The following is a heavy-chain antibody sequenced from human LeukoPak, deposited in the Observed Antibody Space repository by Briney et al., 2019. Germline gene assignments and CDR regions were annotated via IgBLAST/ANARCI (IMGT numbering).Heavy chain of an antibody. D-gene: IGHD7-27*01. CDR1: GFTFRSYA. Sequence: GGSLRLSCAASGFTFRSYAMNWVRQAPGKGLEWVSLITGGGESTYYADSVKGRFTVSRDNSKNTLLLQMNSLRAEDTAVYYCARDAELGIFDYWGQGTLVTVSS. CDR3: ARDAELGIFDY. CDR2: ITGGGEST. J-gene: IGHJ4*02. V-gene: IGHV3-23*01.